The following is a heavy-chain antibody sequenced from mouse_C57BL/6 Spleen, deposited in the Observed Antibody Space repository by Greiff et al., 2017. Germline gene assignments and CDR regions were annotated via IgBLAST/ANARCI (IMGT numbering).Heavy chain of an antibody. V-gene: IGHV10-1*01. Sequence: EVQRVESGGGLVQPKGSLKLSCAASGFSFNTYAMNWVRQAPGKGLEWVARIRSKSNNYATYYADSVKDRFTISRDDSESMLYLQMNNLKTEDTAMYYCVRWGGYDGYFDYWGQGTTLTVSS. CDR1: GFSFNTYA. CDR3: VRWGGYDGYFDY. J-gene: IGHJ2*01. D-gene: IGHD2-3*01. CDR2: IRSKSNNYAT.